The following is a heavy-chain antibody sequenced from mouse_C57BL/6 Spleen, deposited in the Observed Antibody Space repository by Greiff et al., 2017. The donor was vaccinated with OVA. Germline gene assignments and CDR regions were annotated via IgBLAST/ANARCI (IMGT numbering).Heavy chain of an antibody. CDR2: IHPNSGST. CDR1: GYTFTSYW. J-gene: IGHJ3*01. D-gene: IGHD4-1*01. Sequence: QVHVKQPGAELVKPGASVKLSCKASGYTFTSYWMHWVKQRPGQGLEWIGMIHPNSGSTNYNEKFKSKATLTVDKSSSTAYMQLSSLTSEDAAVYYCAGTGTRFAYWGQGTLVTVSA. CDR3: AGTGTRFAY. V-gene: IGHV1-64*01.